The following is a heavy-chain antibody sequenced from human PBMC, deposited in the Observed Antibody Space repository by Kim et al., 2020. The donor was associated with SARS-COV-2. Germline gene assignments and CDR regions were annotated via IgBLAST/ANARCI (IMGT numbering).Heavy chain of an antibody. V-gene: IGHV3-23*01. CDR1: GFTFSSYA. CDR2: ISGSGGST. J-gene: IGHJ4*02. CDR3: AKLLYDILTGPHYFDY. D-gene: IGHD3-9*01. Sequence: GGSLRLSCAASGFTFSSYAMSWVRQAPGKGLEWVSAISGSGGSTYYADSVKGRFTISRDNSKNTLYLQMNSLRAEDTAVYYCAKLLYDILTGPHYFDYWGQGTLVTVSS.